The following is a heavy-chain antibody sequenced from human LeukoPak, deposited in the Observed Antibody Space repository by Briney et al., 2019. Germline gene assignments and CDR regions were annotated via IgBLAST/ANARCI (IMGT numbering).Heavy chain of an antibody. CDR2: IYTSGST. CDR3: ERETITMIVGNWFDP. J-gene: IGHJ5*02. CDR1: GGSISSGSYY. D-gene: IGHD3-22*01. Sequence: SETLSLTCTVSGGSISSGSYYWSWIRQPAGKGLEWIGRIYTSGSTNYNPSLKSRVTISVDTSKNQFSLKLSSVTAADTAVYYCERETITMIVGNWFDPWGQGTLVTVSS. V-gene: IGHV4-61*02.